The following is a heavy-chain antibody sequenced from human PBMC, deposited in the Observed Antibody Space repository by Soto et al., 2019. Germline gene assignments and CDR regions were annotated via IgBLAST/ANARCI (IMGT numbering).Heavy chain of an antibody. D-gene: IGHD6-13*01. V-gene: IGHV4-34*01. CDR2: INHSGST. CDR1: GGSFSGYY. Sequence: QVQLQQWGAGLLKPSETLSLTCAVYGGSFSGYYWSWIRQPPGKGLEWIGEINHSGSTNYNPSLKSRVTISVDTSKNQFSLELSSVTAADTAVYYCARGGTGRGFIAAAAMKEYYFDYWGQGTLVTVSS. J-gene: IGHJ4*02. CDR3: ARGGTGRGFIAAAAMKEYYFDY.